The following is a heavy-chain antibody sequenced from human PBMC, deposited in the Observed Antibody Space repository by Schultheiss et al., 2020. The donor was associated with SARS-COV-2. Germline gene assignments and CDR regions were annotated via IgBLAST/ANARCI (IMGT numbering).Heavy chain of an antibody. Sequence: ASVKVSCKASGYTFTGYYMHWVRQAPGQGLEWMGWINPNSGGTNYAQKFQGRVTMTRDTSISTAYMELSRLRSDDTAVYYCAREVSGYDLNGMDVWGRGTTVTVSS. D-gene: IGHD5-12*01. V-gene: IGHV1-2*02. CDR3: AREVSGYDLNGMDV. CDR2: INPNSGGT. CDR1: GYTFTGYY. J-gene: IGHJ6*02.